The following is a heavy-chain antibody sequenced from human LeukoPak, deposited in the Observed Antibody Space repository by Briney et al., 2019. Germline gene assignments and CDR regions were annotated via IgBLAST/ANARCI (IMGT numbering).Heavy chain of an antibody. V-gene: IGHV3-21*01. CDR1: GFTFSSYS. J-gene: IGHJ4*02. CDR3: ARDGFPYDSSGYYSY. D-gene: IGHD3-22*01. Sequence: GGSLRLSSAASGFTFSSYSMNRVRQAQGHGLEWGSSISSSSRYIYYADSVKGRFTIYKDNDKSSLDLQMNSLRAEDTVVYYCARDGFPYDSSGYYSYWGQGTLVTVSS. CDR2: ISSSSRYI.